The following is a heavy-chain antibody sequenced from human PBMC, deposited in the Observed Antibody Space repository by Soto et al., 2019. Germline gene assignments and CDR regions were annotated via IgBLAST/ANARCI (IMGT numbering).Heavy chain of an antibody. CDR3: ARERGGTTATLDYYYFYMDV. CDR2: INPNSGRT. Sequence: QVQLVQSGAEVKKPGASVKVSCKASGYAFSQYYIHWMRQAPGQVLEWMGWINPNSGRTKFAQNFQGWVTMTRDTSIKTVYMELSGLRSDATAVYYCARERGGTTATLDYYYFYMDVWGTGTTVTVSS. V-gene: IGHV1-2*04. CDR1: GYAFSQYY. J-gene: IGHJ6*03. D-gene: IGHD4-17*01.